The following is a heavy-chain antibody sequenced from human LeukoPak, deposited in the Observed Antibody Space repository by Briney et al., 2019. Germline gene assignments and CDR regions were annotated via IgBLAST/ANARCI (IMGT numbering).Heavy chain of an antibody. V-gene: IGHV4-34*01. Sequence: SETLSLTCAVYGGSFSGYYWSWIRQPPGKGLEWIGEINHSGSTNYNPSLKSRVTISVDTSKNQFSLKLSSVTAADTAVYYCARRLGGGSCYSTNYYYYMDVWGKGTTVTVSS. J-gene: IGHJ6*03. CDR3: ARRLGGGSCYSTNYYYYMDV. CDR1: GGSFSGYY. CDR2: INHSGST. D-gene: IGHD2-15*01.